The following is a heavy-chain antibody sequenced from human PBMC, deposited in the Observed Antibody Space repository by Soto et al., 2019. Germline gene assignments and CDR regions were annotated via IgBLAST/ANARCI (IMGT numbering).Heavy chain of an antibody. CDR3: ASSFTVPATIAY. D-gene: IGHD2-2*02. Sequence: ASVKVSCKASGYTFTGYAMHWVRQAPGQRLEWMGWINAGNGNTKYSQKFQGRVTITRDTSASTAYMELNSLRSEDTAVYYCASSFTVPATIAYWGQGTLVTVSS. CDR1: GYTFTGYA. V-gene: IGHV1-3*01. CDR2: INAGNGNT. J-gene: IGHJ4*02.